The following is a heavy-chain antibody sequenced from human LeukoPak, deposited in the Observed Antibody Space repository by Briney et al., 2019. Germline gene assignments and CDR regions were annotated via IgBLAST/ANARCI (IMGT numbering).Heavy chain of an antibody. D-gene: IGHD5-12*01. Sequence: PGGSLRLSCAASGFTFSSYGMSWVRQAPGKGLEWVSAISGSGGSTYYADSVKGRFTISRDNSKNTLYLQMNSLRAEDTAVYYCAKDGVIVATPPSYIFFDYWGQGTLVTVSS. CDR3: AKDGVIVATPPSYIFFDY. J-gene: IGHJ4*02. CDR1: GFTFSSYG. V-gene: IGHV3-23*01. CDR2: ISGSGGST.